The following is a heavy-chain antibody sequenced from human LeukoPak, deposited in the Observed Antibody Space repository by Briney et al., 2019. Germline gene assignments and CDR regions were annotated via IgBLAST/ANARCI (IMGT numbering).Heavy chain of an antibody. CDR2: IYYSGST. CDR3: ARRSTVVGMGWFDP. V-gene: IGHV4-39*01. D-gene: IGHD2-21*01. J-gene: IGHJ5*02. Sequence: SETLSLTCTVSGGSISSSSYYWDWIRQPPGKGLGWFGNIYYSGSTYYTPSLKSRVTISVDTSKNQSSLKLSSVTAADTAVYDCARRSTVVGMGWFDPWGQGTLVTVSS. CDR1: GGSISSSSYY.